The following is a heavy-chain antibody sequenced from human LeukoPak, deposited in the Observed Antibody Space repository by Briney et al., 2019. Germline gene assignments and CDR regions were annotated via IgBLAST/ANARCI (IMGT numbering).Heavy chain of an antibody. CDR3: AREIVSRNSFDN. V-gene: IGHV3-21*01. D-gene: IGHD2-2*01. J-gene: IGHJ4*02. CDR1: GFTFSSYT. Sequence: GGSLRLSCAASGFTFSSYTLNWVRQAPGKGLEWVSSISSAGGYIYYADSVKGRFTISRDNAKNSLYLQMNSLRAVDTAVYYCAREIVSRNSFDNWGQGTLVTVSS. CDR2: ISSAGGYI.